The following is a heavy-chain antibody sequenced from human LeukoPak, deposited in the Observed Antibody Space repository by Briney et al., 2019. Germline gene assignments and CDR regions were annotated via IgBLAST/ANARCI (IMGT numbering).Heavy chain of an antibody. D-gene: IGHD3-9*01. CDR3: ARATGILTGYYRFDY. J-gene: IGHJ4*02. V-gene: IGHV3-48*03. Sequence: GGSLRLSCAASGFTFSSYEMNWVRQAPGKGLEWVSYISSSGSTIYCADSVKGRFTISRDNAKNSLYLQMNSLRAEDTAVYYCARATGILTGYYRFDYWGQGTLVTVSS. CDR2: ISSSGSTI. CDR1: GFTFSSYE.